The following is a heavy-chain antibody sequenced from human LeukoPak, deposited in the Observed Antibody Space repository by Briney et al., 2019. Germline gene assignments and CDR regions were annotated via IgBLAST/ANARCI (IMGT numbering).Heavy chain of an antibody. D-gene: IGHD1-26*01. CDR2: ISNSGGRK. CDR1: GFTFSSYD. Sequence: GGSLRLSCAASGFTFSSYDMSWVRQAPGKGLEWVSAISNSGGRKYYADSVKGRFTISRDNSKNTLYLQMNSLRAEDTAVYYCARDRSGTYYTDAFDIWGQGTMVAVSS. CDR3: ARDRSGTYYTDAFDI. J-gene: IGHJ3*02. V-gene: IGHV3-23*01.